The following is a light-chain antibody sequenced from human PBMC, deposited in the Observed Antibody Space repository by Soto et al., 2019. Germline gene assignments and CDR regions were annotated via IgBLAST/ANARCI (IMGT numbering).Light chain of an antibody. CDR3: SSYTSGSTYV. CDR1: SSDVGRYNI. J-gene: IGLJ1*01. V-gene: IGLV2-14*02. CDR2: EGS. Sequence: QSVLTQPASVSGSPGQSITISCTGSSSDVGRYNIVSWYQQHPGKAPKLMIYEGSNRPSGVSNRFSGSKSGKTASLTISGLQAEDEADYYCSSYTSGSTYVFGTGTKVTVL.